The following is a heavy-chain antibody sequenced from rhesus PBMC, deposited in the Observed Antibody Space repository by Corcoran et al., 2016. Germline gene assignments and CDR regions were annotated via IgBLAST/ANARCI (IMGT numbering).Heavy chain of an antibody. Sequence: QVQLQESGPGLVKPSETLSLTCAVSGCSFSSSWLGLIGQPPGTGLEWIGEINGNRGSTNYNPSLKRRVTSSKDAAKNQFSRKMSSVTAADTAVYYCARQNSGYDLDYWGQGVLVTVSS. CDR2: INGNRGST. D-gene: IGHD5-24*01. V-gene: IGHV4-80*01. CDR1: GCSFSSSW. J-gene: IGHJ4*01. CDR3: ARQNSGYDLDY.